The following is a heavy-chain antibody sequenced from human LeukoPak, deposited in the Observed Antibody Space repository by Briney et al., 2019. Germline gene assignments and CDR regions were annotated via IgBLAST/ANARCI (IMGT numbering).Heavy chain of an antibody. J-gene: IGHJ4*02. D-gene: IGHD6-19*01. CDR2: IYYSGST. CDR1: GGSISSSSYY. V-gene: IGHV4-39*01. Sequence: SETLSLTCTLSGGSISSSSYYWGWIRQPPGKGLEWIGSIYYSGSTYYNPSLKSRVTISVDTSKNQFSPKLSSVTAADTAVYYCARLTGIAVAQKWGQGTLVTVSS. CDR3: ARLTGIAVAQK.